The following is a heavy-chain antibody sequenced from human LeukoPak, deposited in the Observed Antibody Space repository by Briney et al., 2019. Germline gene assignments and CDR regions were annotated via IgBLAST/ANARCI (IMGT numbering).Heavy chain of an antibody. D-gene: IGHD2-2*02. J-gene: IGHJ6*02. CDR2: IWYDGSNK. CDR1: GFTFSSYG. Sequence: GRSLRLSCAASGFTFSSYGMHWVRQAPGKGLEWVAVIWYDGSNKYYADSVKGRFTISRDNSKNTLYLQMNSLRAEDTAVYYCAREGPIVVVPAAIIYYYYGMDVWGQGTTVTVSS. V-gene: IGHV3-33*01. CDR3: AREGPIVVVPAAIIYYYYGMDV.